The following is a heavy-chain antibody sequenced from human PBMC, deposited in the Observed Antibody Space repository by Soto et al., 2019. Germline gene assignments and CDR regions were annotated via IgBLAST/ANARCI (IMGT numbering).Heavy chain of an antibody. V-gene: IGHV3-30*03. CDR2: ISSDGSNK. J-gene: IGHJ4*02. Sequence: QVQLVESGGGVVQPGRSLRLSCADSGFIFSKYGMHWVRQAPGKGLEWVAFISSDGSNKNYADSVKGRFTISRDNSKNTLYLQMNSLGAEDTAVYYCARDHGVGNLYGDSGYWGQGTLVTVSS. D-gene: IGHD4-17*01. CDR1: GFIFSKYG. CDR3: ARDHGVGNLYGDSGY.